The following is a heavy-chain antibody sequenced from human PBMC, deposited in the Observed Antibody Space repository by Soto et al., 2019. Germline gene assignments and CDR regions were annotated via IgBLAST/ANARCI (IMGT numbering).Heavy chain of an antibody. D-gene: IGHD5-12*01. CDR1: GFTFDDYA. Sequence: GGSLRLSCAASGFTFDDYAMHWVRQAPGKGLEWVSGISWNSGSIGYADSVKGRFTISRDNAKNSLYLQMNSLTAEDTALYYCARVAIWGQGTLVTVSS. J-gene: IGHJ4*02. CDR2: ISWNSGSI. V-gene: IGHV3-9*01. CDR3: ARVAI.